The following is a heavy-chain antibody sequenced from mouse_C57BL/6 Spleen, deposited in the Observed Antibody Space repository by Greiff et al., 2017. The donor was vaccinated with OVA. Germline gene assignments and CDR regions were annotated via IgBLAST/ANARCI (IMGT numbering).Heavy chain of an antibody. J-gene: IGHJ3*01. Sequence: QVQLQQPGAELVRPGFSVKLSCKASGYTFTSYWMHWVKQRPIQGLEWIGNIDPSDSETHYNQKFKDKATLTVDKSSSTAYMQLSSLTSEDSAVYYCARGYYGSQAWFAYWGQGTLVTVSA. CDR2: IDPSDSET. CDR3: ARGYYGSQAWFAY. D-gene: IGHD1-1*01. CDR1: GYTFTSYW. V-gene: IGHV1-52*01.